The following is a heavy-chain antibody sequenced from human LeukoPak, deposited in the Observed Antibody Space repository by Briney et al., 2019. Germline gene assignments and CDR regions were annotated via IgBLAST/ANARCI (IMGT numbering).Heavy chain of an antibody. Sequence: GGSLRLSCAASGFTFSSYGMHWVRQAPGKGLEWVAVISYDGSNKYYADSVKGRFTISRDNSKNTLYLQMNSLRAEDTAVYYCARGSHYYDSSGYPRSYYYGMDVWGQGTTVTVSS. V-gene: IGHV3-30*03. CDR3: ARGSHYYDSSGYPRSYYYGMDV. D-gene: IGHD3-22*01. J-gene: IGHJ6*02. CDR1: GFTFSSYG. CDR2: ISYDGSNK.